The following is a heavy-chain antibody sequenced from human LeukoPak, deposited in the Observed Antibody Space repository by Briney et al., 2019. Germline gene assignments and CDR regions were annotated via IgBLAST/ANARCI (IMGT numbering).Heavy chain of an antibody. CDR1: GFTFDDYA. D-gene: IGHD5-18*01. V-gene: IGHV3-9*01. Sequence: GRSLRLSCAASGFTFDDYAMHWVRQAPGKGLEWVSGISWNSGSIGYADSVKGRFTISRDNAKNSLYLQMNSLRAEDTALYYCAKDYTAMARGMEYWGQGILVTVSS. J-gene: IGHJ4*02. CDR3: AKDYTAMARGMEY. CDR2: ISWNSGSI.